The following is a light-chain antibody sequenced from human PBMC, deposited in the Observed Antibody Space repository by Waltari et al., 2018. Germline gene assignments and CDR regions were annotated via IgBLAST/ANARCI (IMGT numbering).Light chain of an antibody. V-gene: IGKV3-20*01. CDR2: HAS. J-gene: IGKJ1*01. CDR3: QKYDFLPAT. Sequence: ELVLTQSPGTLSLSTGERATLSCRASQGVGKYLAWYQQRPGQAPRLLLYHASIRATGIPDRFSGSWFGTDFSLTISRLEPEDFAVYYCQKYDFLPATFGQGTTVEIK. CDR1: QGVGKY.